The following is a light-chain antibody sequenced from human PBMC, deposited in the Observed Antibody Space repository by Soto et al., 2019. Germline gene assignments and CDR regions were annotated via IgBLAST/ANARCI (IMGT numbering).Light chain of an antibody. CDR2: AAS. Sequence: DIQMTQSPSSLSASVGDRVTITCRASQSISSYLNWYQQKPGKAPKLLIYAASSLQSGVPSRFSGSGSGTDFTLTISSLQPEDFATYYCQQSHTTPWTVGQGTKVEIK. CDR3: QQSHTTPWT. J-gene: IGKJ1*01. CDR1: QSISSY. V-gene: IGKV1-39*01.